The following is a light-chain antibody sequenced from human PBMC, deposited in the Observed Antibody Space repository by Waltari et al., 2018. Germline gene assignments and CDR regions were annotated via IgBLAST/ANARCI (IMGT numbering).Light chain of an antibody. CDR2: EDI. Sequence: YQQDAGQLPMLLIYEDIKRRSGSPERFSASSSGTMATLTISGVQVEDEADYYCYSTDSSGDIWLFGGGTKLTVL. V-gene: IGLV3-10*01. J-gene: IGLJ3*02. CDR3: YSTDSSGDIWL.